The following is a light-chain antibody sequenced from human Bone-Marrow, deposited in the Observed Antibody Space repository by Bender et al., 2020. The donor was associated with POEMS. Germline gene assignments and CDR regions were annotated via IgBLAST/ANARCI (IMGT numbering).Light chain of an antibody. CDR3: QSADSSGSYV. J-gene: IGLJ1*01. CDR1: VFPAQY. CDR2: KDT. Sequence: AARITCSADVFPAQYVYWYQQKAGQVPVLLIYKDTERTSGIPERFSGSTSGTTVTLTISGVQAEDEADYYCQSADSSGSYVFGPGTKVTVL. V-gene: IGLV3-25*03.